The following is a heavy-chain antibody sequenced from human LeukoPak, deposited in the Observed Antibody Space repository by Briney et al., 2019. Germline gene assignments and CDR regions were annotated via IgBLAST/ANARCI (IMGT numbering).Heavy chain of an antibody. D-gene: IGHD6-6*01. Sequence: ASVKVSCKASGYTFTGYYTHWVRQAPGQGLEWMGWINPKSGVTNYVQKFQGRVTMTRDTSISTAYMELSRLRSDDTAVYYCAREEYSSSSLSFDYWGQGTLVTVSS. CDR3: AREEYSSSSLSFDY. CDR2: INPKSGVT. J-gene: IGHJ4*02. V-gene: IGHV1-2*02. CDR1: GYTFTGYY.